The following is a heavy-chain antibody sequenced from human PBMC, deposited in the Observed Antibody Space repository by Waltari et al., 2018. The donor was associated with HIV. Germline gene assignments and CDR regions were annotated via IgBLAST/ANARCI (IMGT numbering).Heavy chain of an antibody. CDR2: IYTSGST. CDR1: GRSISSGSYY. J-gene: IGHJ5*02. CDR3: ARDERYYDSSGYFNWFDP. Sequence: QVQLQESGPGLVKPSQTLSLTCTVSGRSISSGSYYWRWIRQPAGKGLEWIGRIYTSGSTNYNPSLKSRVTISVDTSKNQFSLKLSSVTAADTAVYYCARDERYYDSSGYFNWFDPWGQGTLVTVSS. D-gene: IGHD3-22*01. V-gene: IGHV4-61*02.